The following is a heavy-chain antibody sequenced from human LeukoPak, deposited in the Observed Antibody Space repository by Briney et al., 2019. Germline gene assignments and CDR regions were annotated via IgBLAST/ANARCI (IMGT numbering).Heavy chain of an antibody. CDR2: VQYTGST. CDR1: GGSFTGYS. CDR3: ARLVGARNGAQPWIDF. J-gene: IGHJ4*02. Sequence: PSETLSLTCTASGGSFTGYSWSWIRQPPGKGLEWIGYVQYTGSTNYNSSLKSRVTISVDTSKNQFSLRLTSVTAADTAVYYCARLVGARNGAQPWIDFWGQGTLVTVSS. V-gene: IGHV4-59*08. D-gene: IGHD1-26*01.